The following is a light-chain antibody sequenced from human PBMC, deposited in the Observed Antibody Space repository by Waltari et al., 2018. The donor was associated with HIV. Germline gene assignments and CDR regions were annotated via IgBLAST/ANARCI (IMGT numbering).Light chain of an antibody. V-gene: IGLV2-23*02. CDR1: SSAVWRYNL. CDR2: EVS. CDR3: CSYAGSWV. Sequence: QSALTQPASVSGSPGQSITISCTGTSSAVWRYNLVSWYQQHPGKAPKLMIYEVSKRPSGVSNRFSGSKSGNTASLTISGLQAEDEADYYCCSYAGSWVFGGGTKLTVL. J-gene: IGLJ3*02.